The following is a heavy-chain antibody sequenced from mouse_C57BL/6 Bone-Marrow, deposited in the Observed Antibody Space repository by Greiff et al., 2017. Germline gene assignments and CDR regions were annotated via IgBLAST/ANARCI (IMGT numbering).Heavy chain of an antibody. CDR1: GFTFSDYY. D-gene: IGHD2-1*01. V-gene: IGHV5-12*01. CDR2: ISNGGGST. J-gene: IGHJ3*01. Sequence: EVQLVESGGGLVQPGGSLKLSCAASGFTFSDYYMYWVRQTPEKRLEWVAYISNGGGSTYYPDTVKGRFTISRDNAKNTLYLQMSRLKSEDTAMYYCARHGNYGGFAYRGQGTLVTVSA. CDR3: ARHGNYGGFAY.